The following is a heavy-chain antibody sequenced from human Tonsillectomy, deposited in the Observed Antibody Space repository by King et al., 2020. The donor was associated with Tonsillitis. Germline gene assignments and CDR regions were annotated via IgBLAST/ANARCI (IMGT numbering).Heavy chain of an antibody. CDR2: INPNSGAT. Sequence: QLVQSGAEVKKPGASVKISCKASGYTFTDYYVHWVRQAPGQGLEWMGWINPNSGATNYARNFQGRVFMTRDTSLSTAYMELNRLRSDDTAIYYCARAPSQRLVRGWCDPWGQGTLVTVSS. CDR1: GYTFTDYY. D-gene: IGHD6-19*01. CDR3: ARAPSQRLVRGWCDP. V-gene: IGHV1-2*02. J-gene: IGHJ5*02.